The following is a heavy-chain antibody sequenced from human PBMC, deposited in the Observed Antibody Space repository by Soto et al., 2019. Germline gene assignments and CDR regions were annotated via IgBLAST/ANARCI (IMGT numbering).Heavy chain of an antibody. D-gene: IGHD6-6*01. J-gene: IGHJ5*02. Sequence: ASVKVSCKASGYTFTSYGISWVRQAPGQGLEWMGWISAYNGNTNYAQKLQGRVTMTTDTSTSTAYMELRSLRSDDTAVYYCARDLLAIAARPNWFDPWGQGTLVTVS. V-gene: IGHV1-18*04. CDR3: ARDLLAIAARPNWFDP. CDR1: GYTFTSYG. CDR2: ISAYNGNT.